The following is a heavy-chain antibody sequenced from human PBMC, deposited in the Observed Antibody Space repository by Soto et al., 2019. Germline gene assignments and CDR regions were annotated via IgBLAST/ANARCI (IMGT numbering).Heavy chain of an antibody. J-gene: IGHJ5*02. CDR3: ARYYFDNSGYSNWFDP. Sequence: QVQLQESGPGLVKPSQTLSLTCTVSGGSISSGAYYWSWIRQHSEKGLEWIGYMHYSGIAYYNPSLHGRITISVDTSKNQFSPKLSSGTAADTAVYYCARYYFDNSGYSNWFDPWGRGTLVTVSS. D-gene: IGHD3-22*01. CDR2: MHYSGIA. V-gene: IGHV4-31*03. CDR1: GGSISSGAYY.